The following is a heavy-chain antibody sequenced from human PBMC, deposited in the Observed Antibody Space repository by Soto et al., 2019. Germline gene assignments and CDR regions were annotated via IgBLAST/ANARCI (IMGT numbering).Heavy chain of an antibody. D-gene: IGHD3-3*01. CDR3: AREGFMEQNNWFDP. CDR2: IYQSGST. V-gene: IGHV4-4*02. Sequence: PSETLSLTCAVAGGSLGSSNLWSWVSQTPGKGLEWIGEIYQSGSTNYNPSLKSRVTISVDTSKNQFSLKLSSVTAADTAVYYCAREGFMEQNNWFDPWGQGTLVTVSS. J-gene: IGHJ5*02. CDR1: GGSLGSSNL.